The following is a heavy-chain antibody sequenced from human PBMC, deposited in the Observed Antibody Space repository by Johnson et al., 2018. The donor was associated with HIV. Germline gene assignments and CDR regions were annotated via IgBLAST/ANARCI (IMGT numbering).Heavy chain of an antibody. CDR3: AKDAGWSIVGATDGRDAFDI. CDR2: ISSSGTIK. J-gene: IGHJ3*02. V-gene: IGHV3-11*04. CDR1: GFSFKDYY. Sequence: QVQLVESGGGLVKPGGSLRLSCATSGFSFKDYYMNWVRQTPGKGLEWVSHISSSGTIKYYADSVKGRFTVSRDNAKKSLYLEMTSLRVDDTAVYYCAKDAGWSIVGATDGRDAFDIWGQGAMVTVSS. D-gene: IGHD1-26*01.